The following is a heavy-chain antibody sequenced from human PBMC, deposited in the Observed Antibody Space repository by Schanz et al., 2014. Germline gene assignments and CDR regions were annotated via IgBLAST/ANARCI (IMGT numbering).Heavy chain of an antibody. V-gene: IGHV3-11*04. J-gene: IGHJ4*02. CDR1: RFIFNDYY. D-gene: IGHD1-26*01. CDR3: ARDPVEGAPTPYYFDS. CDR2: ISTGRYL. Sequence: VQLVESGGGLVKPGGSLRLSCAASRFIFNDYYMNWIRQAPGKGLEWVSFISTGRYLYYADSVKGRFTISRDNTKNSVFLQMSSLRVEDTGLYFCARDPVEGAPTPYYFDSWGPGTLVTVSS.